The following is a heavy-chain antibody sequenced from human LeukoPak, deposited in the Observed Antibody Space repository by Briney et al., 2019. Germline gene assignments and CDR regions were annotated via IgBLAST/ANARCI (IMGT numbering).Heavy chain of an antibody. CDR2: IHPGHSDT. V-gene: IGHV5-51*01. D-gene: IGHD2/OR15-2a*01. CDR1: GYSFTNYW. CDR3: ARRKISKEFDY. Sequence: GESLKISCQGSGYSFTNYWIAWVRQVPGKGLEWMGIIHPGHSDTRYSPSFQGLVTISADTSISATYLQWGSLNASDTAMYYCARRKISKEFDYWGHGTLVTVSS. J-gene: IGHJ4*01.